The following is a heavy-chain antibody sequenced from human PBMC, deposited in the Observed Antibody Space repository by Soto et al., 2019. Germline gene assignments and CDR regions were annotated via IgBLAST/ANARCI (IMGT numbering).Heavy chain of an antibody. V-gene: IGHV6-1*01. J-gene: IGHJ6*02. CDR3: AKDEYGMDV. CDR2: TYYRSKWYS. CDR1: GDSVSSNSAG. D-gene: IGHD6-6*01. Sequence: SQSLSLTCVISGDSVSSNSAGWNWISQSPSRGLEWLGRTYYRSKWYSDYAISVKSRITINPDTSKNQFSLQFNSVTPEDTAMSYCAKDEYGMDVRGQGTTVTVSS.